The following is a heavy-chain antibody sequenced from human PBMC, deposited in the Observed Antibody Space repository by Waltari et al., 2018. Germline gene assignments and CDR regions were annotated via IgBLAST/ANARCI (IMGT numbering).Heavy chain of an antibody. CDR1: GFTFTTFP. D-gene: IGHD2-21*02. J-gene: IGHJ4*02. CDR2: ISGSGGNT. CDR3: ARGGGDSYVGYYFDH. Sequence: EVQLLESGGGLVQPGGSLRVSCAVSGFTFTTFPIRWVRHAPGKGLDWVSLISGSGGNTYYADSVKGRFTISRDNSKNTLYLHMNSLRVEDTAVYYCARGGGDSYVGYYFDHWGQGTPVTVSS. V-gene: IGHV3-23*01.